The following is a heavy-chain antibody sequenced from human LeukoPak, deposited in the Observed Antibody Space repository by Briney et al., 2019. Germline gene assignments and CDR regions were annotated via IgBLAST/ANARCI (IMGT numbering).Heavy chain of an antibody. D-gene: IGHD4-17*01. CDR2: IWYDGSNK. CDR1: GFTFSSHG. V-gene: IGHV3-33*01. CDR3: ARATGRDYGDYDFFDY. J-gene: IGHJ4*02. Sequence: GGSLRLSCAASGFTFSSHGMHWVRQAPGKGLEWVAVIWYDGSNKYYADSVKGRFTISRDNSKNTLYLQMNSLRAEDTAVYYCARATGRDYGDYDFFDYWGQGTLVTVSS.